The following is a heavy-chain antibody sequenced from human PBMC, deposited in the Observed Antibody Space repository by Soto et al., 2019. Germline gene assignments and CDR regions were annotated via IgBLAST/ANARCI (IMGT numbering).Heavy chain of an antibody. V-gene: IGHV1-2*02. CDR2: INPNSGGT. D-gene: IGHD3-10*01. J-gene: IGHJ6*02. CDR1: GDTLTGEY. Sequence: APAEESWKACGDTLTGEYMYWVRQDIGQGLEWMGWINPNSGGTNYAQKFQGRVTMTRDTSISTAYMELSRLRSDDTAVYYCARSRGFGEIYGMDVWGQGTTVPVSS. CDR3: ARSRGFGEIYGMDV.